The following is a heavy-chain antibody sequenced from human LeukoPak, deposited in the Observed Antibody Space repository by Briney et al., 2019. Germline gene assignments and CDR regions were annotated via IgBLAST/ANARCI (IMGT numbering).Heavy chain of an antibody. Sequence: PSQTLSLTCTVSGGSISSGSYYWSWIRQPAGKGLEWIGRIYTSGSTNYNPSPKSRVTISVDTSKNQFSLKLSSMTAADTAVYYCARVRYSSGWYFDYWGQGTLVTVSS. CDR2: IYTSGST. D-gene: IGHD6-19*01. J-gene: IGHJ4*02. CDR1: GGSISSGSYY. CDR3: ARVRYSSGWYFDY. V-gene: IGHV4-61*02.